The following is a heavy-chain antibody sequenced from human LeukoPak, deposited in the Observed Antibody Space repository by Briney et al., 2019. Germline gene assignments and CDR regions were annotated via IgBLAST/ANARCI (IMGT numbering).Heavy chain of an antibody. CDR2: IRYDGSNK. J-gene: IGHJ4*02. CDR1: GFTFSSYG. CDR3: ARFADDFWSGYKDY. D-gene: IGHD3-3*01. V-gene: IGHV3-30*02. Sequence: GGSLRLSCAASGFTFSSYGMHWVRQAPGKGLEGVAFIRYDGSNKYYADSVKGRFTISRDNSKNTLYLQMNSLRAEDTAVYYCARFADDFWSGYKDYWGQGTLVTVSS.